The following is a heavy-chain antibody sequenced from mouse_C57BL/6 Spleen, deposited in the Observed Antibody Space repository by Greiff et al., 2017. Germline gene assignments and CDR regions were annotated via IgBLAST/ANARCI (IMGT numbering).Heavy chain of an antibody. CDR1: GYTFTSYW. Sequence: QVQLQQPGAELVMPGASVKLSCKASGYTFTSYWMHWVKQRPGQGLEWIGEIDPSDSYTNYNQKFKGKSTLTVDKSSSTAYMQLSSLTSEDSAVYYCARGGPYSNFLDYWGQGTTLTVSS. J-gene: IGHJ2*01. D-gene: IGHD2-5*01. CDR2: IDPSDSYT. V-gene: IGHV1-69*01. CDR3: ARGGPYSNFLDY.